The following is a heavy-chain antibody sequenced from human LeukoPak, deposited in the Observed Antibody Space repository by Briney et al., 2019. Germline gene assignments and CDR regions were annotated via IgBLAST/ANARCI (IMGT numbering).Heavy chain of an antibody. CDR1: GFTFSSYS. D-gene: IGHD1-20*01. V-gene: IGHV3-21*01. Sequence: GGSLRLSCAASGFTFSSYSMNWVRQAPGKGLEWVSSISSSSSYIYYADSVKGRFTISRDNAKNSLYLQMNSLRAEDTAVYYCARDRACNWNHDAFDIWGQGTMVTVSS. J-gene: IGHJ3*02. CDR3: ARDRACNWNHDAFDI. CDR2: ISSSSSYI.